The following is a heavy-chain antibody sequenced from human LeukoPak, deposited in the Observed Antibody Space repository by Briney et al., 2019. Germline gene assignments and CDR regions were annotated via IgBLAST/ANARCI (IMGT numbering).Heavy chain of an antibody. CDR2: ISSSGSTL. J-gene: IGHJ4*02. CDR1: GFTFSDYY. Sequence: GGSLRLSCAASGFTFSDYYMSWIRQAPGKGLEWVSYISSSGSTLYYADSVKGRFTISRDNAKNSLYLQMNSLRAEDTAVYYCARDEARRRAYCGGDCYPAYWGQGTLVTVSS. D-gene: IGHD2-21*02. V-gene: IGHV3-11*04. CDR3: ARDEARRRAYCGGDCYPAY.